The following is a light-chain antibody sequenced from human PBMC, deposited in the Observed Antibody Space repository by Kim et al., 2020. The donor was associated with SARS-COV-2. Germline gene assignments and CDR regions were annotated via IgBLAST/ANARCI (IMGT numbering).Light chain of an antibody. J-gene: IGLJ2*01. CDR1: KLGEKY. CDR2: QNT. Sequence: VSPEQTASISCSGDKLGEKYCWWYQQTTGQSPVVVLYQNTKRPSGIPERFSGSNSGNTAPLTISGIQAIDEADYYCQAWDSSAAVFGGGTKVTVL. V-gene: IGLV3-1*01. CDR3: QAWDSSAAV.